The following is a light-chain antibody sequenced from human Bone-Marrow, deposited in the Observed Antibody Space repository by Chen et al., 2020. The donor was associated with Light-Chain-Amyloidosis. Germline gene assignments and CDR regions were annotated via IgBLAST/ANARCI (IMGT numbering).Light chain of an antibody. CDR2: RDT. CDR1: DLPTKY. Sequence: SYDLTHPPSVTVSPGQSAMNTCSGDDLPTKYAYWYQQKPGQAPVLVIHRDTERPSGISDRFSGSSSGTTATLTISGVQAEDEADYHCQSADSSGTYEVIFGGGTKLTVL. CDR3: QSADSSGTYEVI. V-gene: IGLV3-25*03. J-gene: IGLJ2*01.